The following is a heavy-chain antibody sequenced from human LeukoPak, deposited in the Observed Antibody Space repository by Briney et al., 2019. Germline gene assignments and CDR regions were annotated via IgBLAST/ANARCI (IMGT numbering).Heavy chain of an antibody. Sequence: GGSLRLSCAASGFTFSSCWMSWVRQAPGKGLEWVANIKQDGSEKYYVDSVKGRFTISRDNAKNSLYLQMNSLRAEDTAVYYCARDPVGDVWGSYPDYWGQGTLVTVSS. CDR1: GFTFSSCW. CDR3: ARDPVGDVWGSYPDY. CDR2: IKQDGSEK. V-gene: IGHV3-7*01. J-gene: IGHJ4*02. D-gene: IGHD3-16*02.